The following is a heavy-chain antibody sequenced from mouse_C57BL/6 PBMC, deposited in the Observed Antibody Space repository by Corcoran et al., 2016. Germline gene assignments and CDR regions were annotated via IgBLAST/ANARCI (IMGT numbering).Heavy chain of an antibody. CDR1: GYTFTDYY. V-gene: IGHV1-26*01. CDR3: ASASYYPYAMDY. Sequence: EVQLQQSGPELVKPGASVKISCKASGYTFTDYYMNWVKQSHGKGLEWIGDINPNNGGTSYNQKFKGKATLTVDKSSSTAYMELRSLTSEDSAVYYCASASYYPYAMDYCGQGTSVTVSS. D-gene: IGHD1-1*01. J-gene: IGHJ4*01. CDR2: INPNNGGT.